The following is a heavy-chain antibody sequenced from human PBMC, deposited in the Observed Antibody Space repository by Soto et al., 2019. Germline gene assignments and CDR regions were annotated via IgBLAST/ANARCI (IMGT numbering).Heavy chain of an antibody. CDR2: INHSGST. D-gene: IGHD6-6*01. CDR1: GGSFSGYY. J-gene: IGHJ5*02. CDR3: ARVRDIAARPRWFDP. Sequence: SETLSLTCAVYGGSFSGYYWSWIRQPPGKGLEWIGEINHSGSTNYNPSLKSRVTISVDTSKNQFSLKLSSVTAADTAVYYCARVRDIAARPRWFDPWGQGTLVPVSS. V-gene: IGHV4-34*01.